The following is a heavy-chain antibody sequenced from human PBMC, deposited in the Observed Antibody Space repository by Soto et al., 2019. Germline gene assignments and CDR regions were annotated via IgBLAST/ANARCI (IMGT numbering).Heavy chain of an antibody. CDR3: ARGMTTVTTIDY. V-gene: IGHV4-30-2*01. CDR1: GGPISSGGYS. J-gene: IGHJ4*02. Sequence: SETLSLTCAVSGGPISSGGYSCNWIRQPPGKGLEWIGYIYHSGSTYYNPSLKSRVTISVDRSKNQFSLKLSSVTAADTAVYYCARGMTTVTTIDYWGQGTLVTVSS. D-gene: IGHD4-17*01. CDR2: IYHSGST.